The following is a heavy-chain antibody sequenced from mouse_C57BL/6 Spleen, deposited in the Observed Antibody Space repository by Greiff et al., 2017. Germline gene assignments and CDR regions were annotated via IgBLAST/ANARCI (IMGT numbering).Heavy chain of an antibody. CDR2: ISYDGSN. V-gene: IGHV3-6*01. J-gene: IGHJ4*01. D-gene: IGHD1-1*01. Sequence: EVKLMESGPGLVKPSQSLSLTCSVTGYSITSGYYWNWIRQFPGNKLEWMGYISYDGSNNYNPSLKNRISITRDTSKNQFFLKLNSVTTEDTATYYGAREGLLLREGAMDYWGQGTSVTVSS. CDR1: GYSITSGYY. CDR3: AREGLLLREGAMDY.